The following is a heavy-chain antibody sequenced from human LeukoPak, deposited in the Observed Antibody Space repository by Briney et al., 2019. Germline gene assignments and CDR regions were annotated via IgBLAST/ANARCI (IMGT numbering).Heavy chain of an antibody. Sequence: GGSLRLSCAASGFTFSSYGMSWVRQAPGKGLEWVSAISGSSGSTYYADSVKGRFTISRDNSKNTLYLQMNSLRAEDTAVYYCAKEWSSGDYFDYWGQGTLVTVSS. D-gene: IGHD3-22*01. CDR3: AKEWSSGDYFDY. J-gene: IGHJ4*02. CDR1: GFTFSSYG. CDR2: ISGSSGST. V-gene: IGHV3-23*01.